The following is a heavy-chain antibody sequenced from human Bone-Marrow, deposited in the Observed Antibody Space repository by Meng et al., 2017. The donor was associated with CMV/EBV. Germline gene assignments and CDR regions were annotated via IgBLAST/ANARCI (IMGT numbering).Heavy chain of an antibody. D-gene: IGHD3-16*01. J-gene: IGHJ4*02. CDR1: GYTFTSYY. Sequence: ASVKVSCKASGYTFTSYYMHWVRQAPGQGLEWMGIINPSGGSISYAQKFQGRVTMTRDTSTSTVYMELGSLRSEDTAVYYCARRREIHSFTRGGGGGYFDNWGPGTLVTVSS. CDR3: ARRREIHSFTRGGGGGYFDN. CDR2: INPSGGSI. V-gene: IGHV1-46*01.